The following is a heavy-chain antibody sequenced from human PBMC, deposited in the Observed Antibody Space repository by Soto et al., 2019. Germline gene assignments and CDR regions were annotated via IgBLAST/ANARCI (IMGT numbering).Heavy chain of an antibody. V-gene: IGHV4-59*01. CDR1: GGSIGTYY. CDR2: IYFTGST. J-gene: IGHJ4*02. Sequence: SETLSLSSTDSGGSIGTYYWSWIRQSPGKGLEWIGYIYFTGSTSYIPSLESRVTMSLHTSKNQGSLKLSSVTAADTAIYYCARSKRRGGGSISDSWGQGTPVHVSS. D-gene: IGHD3-10*01. CDR3: ARSKRRGGGSISDS.